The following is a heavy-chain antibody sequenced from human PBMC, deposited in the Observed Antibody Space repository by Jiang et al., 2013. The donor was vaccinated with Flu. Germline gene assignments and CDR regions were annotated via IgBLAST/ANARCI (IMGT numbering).Heavy chain of an antibody. CDR1: GGTFSSYA. Sequence: SGAEVKKPGSSVKVSCKASGGTFSSYAISWVRQAPGQGLEWMGGIIPIFGTANYAQKFQGRVTITADKSTSTAYMELSSLRSEDTAVYYCARDRFRDTAMAGYYYYYYGMDVWGQGTTVTVSS. CDR2: IIPIFGTA. V-gene: IGHV1-69*06. J-gene: IGHJ6*02. CDR3: ARDRFRDTAMAGYYYYYYGMDV. D-gene: IGHD5-18*01.